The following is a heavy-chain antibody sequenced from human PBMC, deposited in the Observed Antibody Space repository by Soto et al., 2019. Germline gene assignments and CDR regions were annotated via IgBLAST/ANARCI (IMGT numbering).Heavy chain of an antibody. CDR3: VSQRTFVLTHAYFDY. D-gene: IGHD2-8*01. CDR2: VYYRGRS. V-gene: IGHV4-39*01. Sequence: XTQSLICTVSGGSLSNSNYYWGWIRQCPGKGLEWIGIVYYRGRSYSKSSVKTRVTVSVDTSKNQFSLNLNSVTAPDTAVYYCVSQRTFVLTHAYFDYWGPVALGTVS. J-gene: IGHJ4*02. CDR1: GGSLSNSNYY.